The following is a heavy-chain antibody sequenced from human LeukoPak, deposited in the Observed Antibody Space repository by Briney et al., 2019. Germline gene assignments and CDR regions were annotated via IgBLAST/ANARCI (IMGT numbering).Heavy chain of an antibody. V-gene: IGHV4-34*01. D-gene: IGHD6-13*01. CDR1: GGSFSGYY. CDR2: INHSGST. J-gene: IGHJ5*02. Sequence: SETLSLTCAVYGGSFSGYYWSWIRQPPGKGLEWIGEINHSGSTNYNPSLKSRVTMSVDTSKNQFSLKLSSVTAADTAVYYCARDRPIIAAAGTPFDPWGQGTLVTVSS. CDR3: ARDRPIIAAAGTPFDP.